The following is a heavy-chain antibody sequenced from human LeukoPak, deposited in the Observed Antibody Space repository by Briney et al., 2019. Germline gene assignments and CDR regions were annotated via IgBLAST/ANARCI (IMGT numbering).Heavy chain of an antibody. V-gene: IGHV3-48*02. CDR3: AKAQAGHGPSYGMDV. CDR1: GFTFSSYS. CDR2: ISFSSRTI. Sequence: PGGSLRLSCAASGFTFSSYSINWVRQAPGKGLEWISYISFSSRTIYYADSVKGRFTISRDNAKNSLYLQMNSLRDEDTAVYYCAKAQAGHGPSYGMDVWGQGTTVTVSS. J-gene: IGHJ6*02. D-gene: IGHD6-19*01.